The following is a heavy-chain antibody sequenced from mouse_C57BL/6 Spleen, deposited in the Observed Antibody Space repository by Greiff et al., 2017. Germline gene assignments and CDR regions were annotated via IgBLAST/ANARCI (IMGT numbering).Heavy chain of an antibody. CDR3: ARVSWDYFDY. CDR1: GYSITSGYY. CDR2: ISYDGSN. Sequence: EVKLMESGPGLVKPSQSLSLTCSVTGYSITSGYYWNWIRQFPGNKLEWMGYISYDGSNNYNPSLKNRISITRDTSKNQFFLKLNSVTTEDTATYYCARVSWDYFDYWGQGTTLTVSS. J-gene: IGHJ2*01. D-gene: IGHD3-1*01. V-gene: IGHV3-6*01.